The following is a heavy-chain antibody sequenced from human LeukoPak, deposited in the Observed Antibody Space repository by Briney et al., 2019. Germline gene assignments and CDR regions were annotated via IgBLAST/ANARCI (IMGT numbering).Heavy chain of an antibody. Sequence: GGSLRLSCAVSGFTFSSYWMSWVRQAPGKGLEWVANIKQDGSEKYYVDSVKGRFTISRDNSKNTLYLQMNSLRAEDTAVYYCAKDLFPAHRVDYYYYMDVWGKGTTVTVSS. D-gene: IGHD2-15*01. CDR2: IKQDGSEK. CDR3: AKDLFPAHRVDYYYYMDV. CDR1: GFTFSSYW. V-gene: IGHV3-7*03. J-gene: IGHJ6*03.